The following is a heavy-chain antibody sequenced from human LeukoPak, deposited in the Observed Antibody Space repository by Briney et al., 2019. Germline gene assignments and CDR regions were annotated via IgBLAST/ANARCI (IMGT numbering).Heavy chain of an antibody. CDR1: GFKFSSYS. V-gene: IGHV3-21*01. CDR2: ISSSSSYI. CDR3: ARGTMFPYYFGY. Sequence: GGSLRLSCAASGFKFSSYSMKWVRQAPGKGLEWVSFISSSSSYIYYADSLKGRFTISRDNAKNSLYLQMNRLRAEDTAVYYCARGTMFPYYFGYWGEGTLVTVSS. D-gene: IGHD3-10*02. J-gene: IGHJ4*02.